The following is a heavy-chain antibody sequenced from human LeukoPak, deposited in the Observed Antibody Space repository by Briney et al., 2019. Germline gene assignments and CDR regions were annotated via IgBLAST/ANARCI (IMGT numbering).Heavy chain of an antibody. V-gene: IGHV1-18*01. CDR3: ARGYCSGGSCYFDY. D-gene: IGHD2-15*01. Sequence: ASVKVSCKASRYTFTSYGIRGVRQAPGQGRGWMGWISAYNGNTNYAQKLQGRVTMTTDTSTSTAYMELRSLRSDDTAVYYCARGYCSGGSCYFDYWGQGTLVTVSS. J-gene: IGHJ4*02. CDR1: RYTFTSYG. CDR2: ISAYNGNT.